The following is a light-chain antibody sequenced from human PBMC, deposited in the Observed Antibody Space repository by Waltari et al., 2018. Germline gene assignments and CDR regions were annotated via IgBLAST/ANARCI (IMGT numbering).Light chain of an antibody. J-gene: IGLJ1*01. Sequence: QSVLTQPPSASGTPGQRVTISCSGSSSNIGSNTVNWYQQPPGTAPKLLIYNNTQRPSGVPDRFSGSKSGTSASLAISGLQSEDEADYYCAAWDDSLIGYVFGSGTKVTVL. CDR1: SSNIGSNT. CDR3: AAWDDSLIGYV. V-gene: IGLV1-44*01. CDR2: NNT.